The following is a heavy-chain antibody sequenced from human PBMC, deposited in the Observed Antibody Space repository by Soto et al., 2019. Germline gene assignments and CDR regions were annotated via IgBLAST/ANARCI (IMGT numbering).Heavy chain of an antibody. CDR3: ARARGLAQDAFDI. CDR1: GGTFSSYA. V-gene: IGHV1-69*13. D-gene: IGHD3-10*01. CDR2: IIPIFGTA. Sequence: ASVKVSCKASGGTFSSYAISWVRQAPGQGLEWMGGIIPIFGTANYAQKFQGRVTITADESTSTAYMELSSLRSEDTAVYYCARARGLAQDAFDIWGQGTMVTVSS. J-gene: IGHJ3*02.